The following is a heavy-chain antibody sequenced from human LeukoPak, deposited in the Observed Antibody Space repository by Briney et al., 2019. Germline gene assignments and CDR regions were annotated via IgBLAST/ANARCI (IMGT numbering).Heavy chain of an antibody. Sequence: GGSLRLSCTMSGFSNDWMAWVRQAPEKGLEWVATINKDGSQKYYVDSMQGRFTISRDNDKNSLYLQLPSLRADDTAVYYCAREIREAAVSNWGQGTLVTVSS. V-gene: IGHV3-7*01. CDR3: AREIREAAVSN. D-gene: IGHD6-13*01. J-gene: IGHJ4*02. CDR1: GFSNDW. CDR2: INKDGSQK.